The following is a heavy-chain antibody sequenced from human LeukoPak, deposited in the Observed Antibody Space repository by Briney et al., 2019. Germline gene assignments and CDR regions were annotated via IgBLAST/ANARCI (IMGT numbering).Heavy chain of an antibody. CDR2: IKQDGSEK. V-gene: IGHV3-7*01. J-gene: IGHJ5*02. CDR3: ASGSLWSPNWFDP. CDR1: GFTFSSSW. Sequence: GGSLRLSCASSGFTFSSSWMSWVRQAPGKGLEWVARIKQDGSEKYYVDSVKGRFTISRDIAKNSLYLQMNSLRAEDTAIYYCASGSLWSPNWFDPWGQGTLVTVSS. D-gene: IGHD3-10*01.